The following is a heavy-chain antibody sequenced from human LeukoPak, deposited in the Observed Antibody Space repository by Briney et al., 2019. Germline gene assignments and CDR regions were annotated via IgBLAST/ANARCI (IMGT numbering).Heavy chain of an antibody. CDR1: GYTFTSYY. V-gene: IGHV1-46*01. D-gene: IGHD6-13*01. CDR3: ARAPIAASPPLDY. Sequence: ASVKVSCKASGYTFTSYYMHWVRQAPGQGLEWMGIINPTGGSTTYAQNFQGRVTMTRDTSTSTVYMELSSLRSEDTAVYYCARAPIAASPPLDYWGQGTLVTVSS. CDR2: INPTGGST. J-gene: IGHJ4*02.